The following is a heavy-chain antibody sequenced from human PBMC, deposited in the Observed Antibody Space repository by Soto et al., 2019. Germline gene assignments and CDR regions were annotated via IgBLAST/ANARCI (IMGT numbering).Heavy chain of an antibody. Sequence: SETLSLTCAVSGGSINSGGYYWSWIRQRPGTGLEWIGNIYYSGSTYYNPSLKSRVTISLDTSKNQFSLWLRSVTAADTAVYYCAAGDAWGLLLAYWGQGTLVTVSS. CDR3: AAGDAWGLLLAY. CDR1: GGSINSGGYY. V-gene: IGHV4-31*11. D-gene: IGHD7-27*01. CDR2: IYYSGST. J-gene: IGHJ4*02.